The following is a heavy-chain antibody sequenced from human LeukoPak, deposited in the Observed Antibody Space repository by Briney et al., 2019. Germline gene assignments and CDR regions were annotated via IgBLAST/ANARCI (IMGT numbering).Heavy chain of an antibody. CDR3: ARERYSSGWLDAFDI. CDR2: TYYRSKWYN. CDR1: GDSVSSNSAA. D-gene: IGHD6-19*01. V-gene: IGHV6-1*01. Sequence: SSQTLSLTCAISGDSVSSNSAAWNWIRQSPSRGLEWLGRTYYRSKWYNDYAVSVKSRITINPDTSKNQFSLQLDSVTPEDTAVYYCARERYSSGWLDAFDIWGQGTMVTVSS. J-gene: IGHJ3*02.